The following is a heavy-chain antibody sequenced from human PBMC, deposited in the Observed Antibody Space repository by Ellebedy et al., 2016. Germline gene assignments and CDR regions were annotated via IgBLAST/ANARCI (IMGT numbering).Heavy chain of an antibody. CDR1: GYTFTTYA. CDR2: INAGNGNT. J-gene: IGHJ5*02. CDR3: ARAVYGMGWFDP. D-gene: IGHD2-8*01. V-gene: IGHV1-3*01. Sequence: ASVKVSCKASGYTFTTYAMHWVRQAPGQSLEWMGWINAGNGNTKYSQKFQGRVTITRDTSANTAYMELSSLRSEDTAVYYCARAVYGMGWFDPWGQGTLVTVSS.